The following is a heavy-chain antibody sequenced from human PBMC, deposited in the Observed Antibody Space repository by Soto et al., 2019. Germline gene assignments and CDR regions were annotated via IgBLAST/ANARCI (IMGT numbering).Heavy chain of an antibody. CDR2: IYHSGST. D-gene: IGHD2-15*01. CDR1: GGSISSYS. V-gene: IGHV4-59*08. Sequence: SETLSLTCTVSGGSISSYSWNWIRQSPGKGLEWIAYIYHSGSTNYNPSLKSRLTISVDTSKNQFSLKLSSVTAADTAVYYCARVVAATLAHYWGQGTLVTVSS. J-gene: IGHJ4*02. CDR3: ARVVAATLAHY.